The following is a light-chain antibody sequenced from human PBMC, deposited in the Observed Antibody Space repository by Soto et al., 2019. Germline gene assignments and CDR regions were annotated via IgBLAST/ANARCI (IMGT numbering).Light chain of an antibody. V-gene: IGKV3-15*01. CDR1: QSVSSN. CDR3: QQYNNWPSLT. Sequence: EIVMTQSPATLSVSPGERATLSCRASQSVSSNLAWYQQKPGQAPRLPIYAASPRATGIPARFSGSGSGTEFTLTISSLQSEDFAVYYCQQYNNWPSLTFGGGTKVEIK. CDR2: AAS. J-gene: IGKJ4*01.